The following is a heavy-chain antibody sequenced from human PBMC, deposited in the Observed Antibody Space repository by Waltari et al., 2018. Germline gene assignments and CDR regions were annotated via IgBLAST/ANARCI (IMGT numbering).Heavy chain of an antibody. Sequence: QVQLQESGPGLVKPSETLSLTCTVSGGSISGYYWSWIRQPAGKGLEWIGRIYTSGSTNYNPSLKSRVTMSVDTSKNQFSLKLSSVTAADTAVYYCARVVRDIEMATRWVDLHYYYYMDVWGKGTTVTVSS. V-gene: IGHV4-4*07. CDR1: GGSISGYY. D-gene: IGHD5-12*01. CDR3: ARVVRDIEMATRWVDLHYYYYMDV. J-gene: IGHJ6*03. CDR2: IYTSGST.